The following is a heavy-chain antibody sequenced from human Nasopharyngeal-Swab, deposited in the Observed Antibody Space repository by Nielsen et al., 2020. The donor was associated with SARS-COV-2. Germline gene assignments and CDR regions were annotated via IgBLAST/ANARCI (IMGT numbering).Heavy chain of an antibody. CDR3: AKVAADRSSGGWFDP. D-gene: IGHD3-10*01. J-gene: IGHJ5*02. CDR2: IRSSGTGT. V-gene: IGHV3-23*01. Sequence: GESLKISCAASGFSLSAHWMSWVRQAPGKGLEWVSSIRSSGTGTYYADSVKGRFTISRDNSKNTLYLQMNSLRAEDTAVYYCAKVAADRSSGGWFDPWGQGTLVTVSS. CDR1: GFSLSAHW.